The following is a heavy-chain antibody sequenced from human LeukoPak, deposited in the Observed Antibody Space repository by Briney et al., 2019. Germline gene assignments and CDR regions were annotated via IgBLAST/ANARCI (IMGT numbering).Heavy chain of an antibody. CDR2: IWHDGSHK. V-gene: IGHV3-33*01. CDR1: GFIFSTYG. CDR3: VRGWGSNVYASAFDV. Sequence: GGSLRLSCAASGFIFSTYGMHWVRQAPGKGLEWVTVIWHDGSHKDYADSVKGRFTISRDNTKNTLLLQMSDLRAKDTAAYYCVRGWGSNVYASAFDVWGQGTMVTVSS. D-gene: IGHD3-16*01. J-gene: IGHJ3*01.